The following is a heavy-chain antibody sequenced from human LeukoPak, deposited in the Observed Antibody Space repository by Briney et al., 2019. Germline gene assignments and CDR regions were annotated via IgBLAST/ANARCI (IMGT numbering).Heavy chain of an antibody. J-gene: IGHJ2*01. CDR1: GGSISSYY. D-gene: IGHD1-26*01. CDR2: IYYSGST. Sequence: SETLSLTCTVSGGSISSYYWSWIRQPPGKGLVWIGYIYYSGSTNYNPSLKSRVTISVDTSKNQFSLKLSSVTAADTAVYYCARDRTERIFDLWGRGTLVTVSS. CDR3: ARDRTERIFDL. V-gene: IGHV4-59*01.